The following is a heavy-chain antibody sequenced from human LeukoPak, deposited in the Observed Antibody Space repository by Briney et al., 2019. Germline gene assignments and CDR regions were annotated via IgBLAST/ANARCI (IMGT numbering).Heavy chain of an antibody. Sequence: SETLSLTCTVSGGSISSGGYYWSWIRQHPGKGPEWIGYIYYSGSTYYNPSLKSRVTISVDTSKNQFSLKLSSVTAADTAVYYCARGSTSPDGGEYFQHWGQGTLVTVSS. CDR1: GGSISSGGYY. CDR3: ARGSTSPDGGEYFQH. D-gene: IGHD4-23*01. CDR2: IYYSGST. V-gene: IGHV4-31*03. J-gene: IGHJ1*01.